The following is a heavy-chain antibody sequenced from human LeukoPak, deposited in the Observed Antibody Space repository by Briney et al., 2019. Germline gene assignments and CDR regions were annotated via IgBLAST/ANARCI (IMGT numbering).Heavy chain of an antibody. J-gene: IGHJ5*02. D-gene: IGHD6-13*01. Sequence: SETLSLTCTVSGYSISSGYYWGCIRQPPGKGLEWIGTIYNSGSTYYNASLESRVTISVDTSKNQFSLKLSSVTAADTAVYYCERAYSSSWYFNWFEPWGQGTLVTVSS. CDR3: ERAYSSSWYFNWFEP. CDR2: IYNSGST. V-gene: IGHV4-38-2*02. CDR1: GYSISSGYY.